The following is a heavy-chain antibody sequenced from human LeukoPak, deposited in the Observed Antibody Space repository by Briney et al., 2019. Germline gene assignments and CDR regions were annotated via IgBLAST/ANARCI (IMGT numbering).Heavy chain of an antibody. J-gene: IGHJ3*02. CDR3: VKDAVSFNSIYDPFDI. D-gene: IGHD2/OR15-2a*01. V-gene: IGHV3-7*05. Sequence: PGGSLRLSCEASGFTFSNYWMSWVRQAPGKGLEWVANINQDAGGKYYVDSVKGRFTISRENAKSSLYLQMNSLRADDTALYYCVKDAVSFNSIYDPFDIWGQGTMVTVS. CDR2: INQDAGGK. CDR1: GFTFSNYW.